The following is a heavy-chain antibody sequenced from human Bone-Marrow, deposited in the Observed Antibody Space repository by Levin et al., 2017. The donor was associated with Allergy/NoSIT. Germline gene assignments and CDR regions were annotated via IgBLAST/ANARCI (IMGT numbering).Heavy chain of an antibody. CDR3: AKLVYGDYSVWFDP. CDR1: GDSISSSRSY. D-gene: IGHD4-17*01. J-gene: IGHJ5*02. Sequence: NPSETLSLTCTVSGDSISSSRSYWNWIRQPAGKGLEWIGRIYSSGSTDYNPSLKSRVTISVDSSKNQFSLNLISVTAADTAVYYCAKLVYGDYSVWFDPWGQGTLVTVSS. V-gene: IGHV4-61*02. CDR2: IYSSGST.